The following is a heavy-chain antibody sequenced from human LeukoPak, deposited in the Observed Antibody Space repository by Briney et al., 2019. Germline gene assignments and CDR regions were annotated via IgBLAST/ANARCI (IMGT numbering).Heavy chain of an antibody. D-gene: IGHD3-3*01. CDR2: IYYSGST. Sequence: SETLSLTCTVSGGSISSYYWSWIRQPPGKGLEWIGYIYYSGSTNYNPSLKSRVTISVDTSKNQLSLKLSSVTAADTAVYYCARTIFGVVISPLYYFDYWGQGTLVTVSS. V-gene: IGHV4-59*01. CDR1: GGSISSYY. J-gene: IGHJ4*02. CDR3: ARTIFGVVISPLYYFDY.